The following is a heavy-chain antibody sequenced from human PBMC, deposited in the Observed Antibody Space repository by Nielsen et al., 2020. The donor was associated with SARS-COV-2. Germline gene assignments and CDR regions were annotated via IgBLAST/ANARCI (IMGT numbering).Heavy chain of an antibody. CDR1: GFTFSSYG. J-gene: IGHJ4*02. CDR2: ISYDGSNK. Sequence: GGSLRLSCAASGFTFSSYGMHWVRQAPGKGLEWVAVISYDGSNKYYADSVKGRFTISRDNSKNTLYLQMNSLRAEDTAVYYCARAPRGYSSHVDYWGQGTLVTVSS. D-gene: IGHD5-18*01. CDR3: ARAPRGYSSHVDY. V-gene: IGHV3-30*03.